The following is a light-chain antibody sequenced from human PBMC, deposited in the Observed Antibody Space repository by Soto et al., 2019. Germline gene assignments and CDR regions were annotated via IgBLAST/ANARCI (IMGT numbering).Light chain of an antibody. J-gene: IGKJ1*01. Sequence: EIVLTQSPGTLSMSPGERATLSCRASQSISSNYLAWYQQKPGQAPRLLIYGASSRATGILDRFSGSGSGTDFTLTISRLEAEDFSVYYCQQYGSSPRMFGQGTKVEFK. CDR2: GAS. CDR1: QSISSNY. V-gene: IGKV3-20*01. CDR3: QQYGSSPRM.